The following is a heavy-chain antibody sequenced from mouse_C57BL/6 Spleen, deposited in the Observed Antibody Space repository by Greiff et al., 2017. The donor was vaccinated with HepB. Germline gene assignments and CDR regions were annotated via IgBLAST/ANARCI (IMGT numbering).Heavy chain of an antibody. J-gene: IGHJ2*01. Sequence: VQLQQSGPELVKPGASVKISCKASGYAFSSSWMNWVKQRPGKGLEWIGRIYPGDGGTNYNGKFKGKATLTADKSSSTAYLKLSSMTSEDSAVYVCARSTNWDEGDYWGQGTTLTVSS. V-gene: IGHV1-82*01. D-gene: IGHD4-1*01. CDR3: ARSTNWDEGDY. CDR2: IYPGDGGT. CDR1: GYAFSSSW.